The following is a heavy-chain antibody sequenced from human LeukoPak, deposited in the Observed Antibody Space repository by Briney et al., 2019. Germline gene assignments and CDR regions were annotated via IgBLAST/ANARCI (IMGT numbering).Heavy chain of an antibody. Sequence: GGSLRLSCAASGFTFRNYAMNWVRQAPGRGLEWVSSIAASSGSTFYADSVKGRFTISRDNSKNTLCLQMNSLRAEDTALYYCAKAAYGDYVNWFDPWGQGTLVTVSS. J-gene: IGHJ5*02. CDR3: AKAAYGDYVNWFDP. CDR2: IAASSGST. V-gene: IGHV3-23*01. D-gene: IGHD4-17*01. CDR1: GFTFRNYA.